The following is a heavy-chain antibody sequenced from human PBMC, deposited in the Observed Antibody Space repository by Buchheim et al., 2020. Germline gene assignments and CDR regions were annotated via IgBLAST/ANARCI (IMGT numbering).Heavy chain of an antibody. Sequence: QVQLVESGGGVVQPGRSLRLSCAVSGFTFSSYAMHWVRQAPGKGLEWVAVISYDGSNKYYVESVTGRFTISRDNSKNTLYLQMNSLRAEDTAVYYCANQRSDYHDFWSGYYTSGYYYYGMDVWGQGTT. D-gene: IGHD3-3*01. J-gene: IGHJ6*02. V-gene: IGHV3-30*18. CDR3: ANQRSDYHDFWSGYYTSGYYYYGMDV. CDR2: ISYDGSNK. CDR1: GFTFSSYA.